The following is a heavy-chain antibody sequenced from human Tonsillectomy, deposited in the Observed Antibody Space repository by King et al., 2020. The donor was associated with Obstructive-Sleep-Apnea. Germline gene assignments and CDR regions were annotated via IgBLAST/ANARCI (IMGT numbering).Heavy chain of an antibody. Sequence: QLQESGPGLVKPSETLSLTCTVSGGSISSTTYYWGWIRQPPGKGLEWIGSIYYSGSTYYNPSLKSRVTVSVDTSKNQFFLKLSSVTAADTAMYYCARPAYCSGDCYSYVAFDIWGQGTLVTVSS. CDR3: ARPAYCSGDCYSYVAFDI. CDR1: GGSISSTTYY. J-gene: IGHJ3*02. CDR2: IYYSGST. V-gene: IGHV4-39*07. D-gene: IGHD2-21*02.